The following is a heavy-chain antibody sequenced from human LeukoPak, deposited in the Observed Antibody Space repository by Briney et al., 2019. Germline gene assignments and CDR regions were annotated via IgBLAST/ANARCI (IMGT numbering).Heavy chain of an antibody. D-gene: IGHD2-15*01. CDR3: ARGYCSGGSCYYDY. V-gene: IGHV4-61*01. CDR1: GGSVSSGSYY. J-gene: IGHJ4*02. CDR2: IYYSGST. Sequence: PSETLSLTCTVSGGSVSSGSYYWSWIRRPPGKGLEWIAYIYYSGSTNYNPSLKSRVTISVDTSVNQFSLKLSSVTAADTAVYYCARGYCSGGSCYYDYWGQGTLVTVSS.